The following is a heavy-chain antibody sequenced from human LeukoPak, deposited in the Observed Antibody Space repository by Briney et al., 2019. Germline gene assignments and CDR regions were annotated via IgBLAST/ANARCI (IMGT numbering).Heavy chain of an antibody. D-gene: IGHD2-2*01. J-gene: IGHJ4*02. V-gene: IGHV4-59*08. CDR2: IYYSGST. CDR3: ARLVVPAAPFDY. CDR1: GGSISSYY. Sequence: SETLSLTCTVSGGSISSYYWSWIRQPPGKGLEWIGYIYYSGSTNYNPSLKSRVTISVDTSKNQFSLKLSSVTAADTAVYYCARLVVPAAPFDYWGQGTLVTASS.